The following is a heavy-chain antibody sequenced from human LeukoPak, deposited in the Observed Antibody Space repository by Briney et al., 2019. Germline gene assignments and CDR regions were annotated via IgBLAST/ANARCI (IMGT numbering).Heavy chain of an antibody. V-gene: IGHV3-23*01. J-gene: IGHJ5*02. Sequence: GGSLRLSCAASGFTFTSYAMSWVRQAPGKGLEWLSAISESGTGTWYADSVKGRFTISRDNAKNSLYLQMNSLRAEDTAVYYCARDLDYGNWFDPWGQGTLVTVSS. CDR1: GFTFTSYA. CDR3: ARDLDYGNWFDP. D-gene: IGHD4-17*01. CDR2: ISESGTGT.